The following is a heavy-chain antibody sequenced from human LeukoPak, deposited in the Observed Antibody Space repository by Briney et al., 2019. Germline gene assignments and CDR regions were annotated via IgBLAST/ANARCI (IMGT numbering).Heavy chain of an antibody. CDR1: GGTFSSYA. D-gene: IGHD3-22*01. J-gene: IGHJ4*02. V-gene: IGHV1-69*13. CDR2: IIPIFGTA. Sequence: GASVKVSCKASGGTFSSYAISWVRQAPGQGLEWMGGIIPIFGTANYAQKFQGRVTITADESTSTAYMELSSLRSEDTAVYYCAREVNYYDSSGYAYWGQGTLVTVSS. CDR3: AREVNYYDSSGYAY.